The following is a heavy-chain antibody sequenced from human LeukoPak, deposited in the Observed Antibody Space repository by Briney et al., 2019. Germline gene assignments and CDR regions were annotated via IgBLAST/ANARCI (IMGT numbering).Heavy chain of an antibody. D-gene: IGHD6-13*01. Sequence: ASVKVSCKASGGTFSSYAISWVRQAPGQGFEWMGGIIPIFGTANYAQKFQGRVTITADESTSTAYMELSSLRSEDTAVYYCARARREAAAGNLTPDYWGQGTLVTVSS. CDR2: IIPIFGTA. V-gene: IGHV1-69*13. J-gene: IGHJ4*02. CDR1: GGTFSSYA. CDR3: ARARREAAAGNLTPDY.